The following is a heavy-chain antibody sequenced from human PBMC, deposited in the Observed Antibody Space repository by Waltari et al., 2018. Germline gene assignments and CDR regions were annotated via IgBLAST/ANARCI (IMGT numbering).Heavy chain of an antibody. CDR1: GFPFSSTR. D-gene: IGHD7-27*01. CDR3: ARDFNWGWDF. J-gene: IGHJ4*02. CDR2: IKPDGSQK. Sequence: EVQLVDSGGGLVQLGGSLGPPCPASGFPFSSTRLSWVRQAPGRGLEWMANIKPDGSQKYYVYSVRGRFSISRDNAKNSLYLQLNSLRAEDTAIYYCARDFNWGWDFWGQGTLVTVSS. V-gene: IGHV3-7*03.